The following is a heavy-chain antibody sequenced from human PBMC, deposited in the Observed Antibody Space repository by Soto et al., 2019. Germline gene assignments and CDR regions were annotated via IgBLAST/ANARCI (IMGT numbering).Heavy chain of an antibody. CDR3: AKDQRIVVVPAAIWENWFDP. J-gene: IGHJ5*02. CDR2: ISGSGGNT. D-gene: IGHD2-2*01. Sequence: GGSLRLSCAASGFTFSSYAMSWVRQAPGKGRGWVSAISGSGGNTYYADSVKGRFTISRDNSKNTLYLQMNSLRAEDTAVYYCAKDQRIVVVPAAIWENWFDPWGQGTLVTVSS. V-gene: IGHV3-23*01. CDR1: GFTFSSYA.